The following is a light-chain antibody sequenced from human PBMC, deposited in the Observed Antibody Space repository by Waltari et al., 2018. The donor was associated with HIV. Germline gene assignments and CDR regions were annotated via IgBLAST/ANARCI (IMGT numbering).Light chain of an antibody. J-gene: IGLJ3*02. V-gene: IGLV1-40*01. CDR3: QSYDRSLSVWV. CDR2: DNT. Sequence: QSVLTQPPSVSGAPGQRVTISCTGSSSNTGAGYDVHWDQQLPGTGPRLLIYDNTIRPSGVPDRFSGAKSGTSASLAIAGLQDEDEAVYYCQSYDRSLSVWVFGGGTKVTVL. CDR1: SSNTGAGYD.